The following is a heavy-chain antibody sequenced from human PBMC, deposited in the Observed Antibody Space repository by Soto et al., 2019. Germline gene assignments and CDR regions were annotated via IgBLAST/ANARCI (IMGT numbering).Heavy chain of an antibody. D-gene: IGHD3-22*01. Sequence: GGSLRLSCAATGFTFSTYWVHWVRQAPGKGLEWVAVISYDGSNKYYADSVKGRFTISRDNSKNTLYLQMNSLRAEDTAVYYCAKLLGYYDSSGYPDYWGQGTLVTVSS. CDR3: AKLLGYYDSSGYPDY. CDR1: GFTFSTYW. V-gene: IGHV3-30*18. CDR2: ISYDGSNK. J-gene: IGHJ4*02.